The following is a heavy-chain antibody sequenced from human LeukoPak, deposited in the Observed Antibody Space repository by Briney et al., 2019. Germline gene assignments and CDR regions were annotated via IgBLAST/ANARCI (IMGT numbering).Heavy chain of an antibody. CDR3: AKDRCSNGIGCFYYYMDV. CDR2: IQYDGSNE. CDR1: GFSFSRYG. Sequence: PGGSLRLSCAASGFSFSRYGMHWVRQAPGKGLEWVAYIQYDGSNEQYANSVKGRFSISRDSSKNTSYLQMNSLRAEDTAVYYCAKDRCSNGIGCFYYYMDVWGKGTTVTISS. J-gene: IGHJ6*03. V-gene: IGHV3-30*02. D-gene: IGHD2-8*01.